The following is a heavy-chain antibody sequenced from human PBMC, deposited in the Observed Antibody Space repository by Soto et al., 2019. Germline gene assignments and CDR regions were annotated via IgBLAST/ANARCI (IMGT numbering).Heavy chain of an antibody. D-gene: IGHD6-6*01. CDR1: GYTFTSYG. Sequence: ASVKVSCKASGYTFTSYGITWVRQAPGQGLEWMGWISAYNGNTSYAQKFQGRVTMTRDTSTSTVYMELSSLRSEDTAVYYCARDGFYGSSSPDFYFDYWGQGTLVTVSS. V-gene: IGHV1-18*01. J-gene: IGHJ4*02. CDR2: ISAYNGNT. CDR3: ARDGFYGSSSPDFYFDY.